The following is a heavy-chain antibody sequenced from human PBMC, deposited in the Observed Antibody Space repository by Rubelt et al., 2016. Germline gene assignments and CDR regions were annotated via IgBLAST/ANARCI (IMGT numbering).Heavy chain of an antibody. D-gene: IGHD3-22*01. V-gene: IGHV1-18*01. J-gene: IGHJ4*02. CDR1: GYTFTTYG. CDR2: INTYNDKT. Sequence: QVHLVQSAIEVKKPGASVKISCKTSGYTFTTYGIIWVRRAPGQGLEWMGWINTYNDKTNYPQKFQGRVSMTTDSSTNTAYMELRSLRSDDTAVYYCARGYFDSTGDFDYWGQGTVVTVSS. CDR3: ARGYFDSTGDFDY.